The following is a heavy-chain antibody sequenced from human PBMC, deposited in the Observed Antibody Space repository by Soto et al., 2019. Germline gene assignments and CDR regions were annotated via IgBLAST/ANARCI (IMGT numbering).Heavy chain of an antibody. CDR2: IIPIFGTA. D-gene: IGHD3-22*01. J-gene: IGHJ5*02. CDR3: ARDGHYDSSSYYPNPLYNWFDP. V-gene: IGHV1-69*13. Sequence: SVKVSCKASGGTFSSYALSWVRQAPGQGLEWMGGIIPIFGTANYAQKFQGRVTITADESTSTAYMELSSLRSEDTAVYYCARDGHYDSSSYYPNPLYNWFDPWGQGTLVTVSS. CDR1: GGTFSSYA.